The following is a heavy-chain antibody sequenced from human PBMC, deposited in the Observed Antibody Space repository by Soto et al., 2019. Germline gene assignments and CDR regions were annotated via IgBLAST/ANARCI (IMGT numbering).Heavy chain of an antibody. Sequence: QVQLVQSGAEVKKPGASVKVSCKASGYTFTSYGISWVRQAPGQGLEWMGWISAYNGNTKYAQKLHGRVTMTTDTSTSTAYMERSTLRSDGAAVYYGATAEAGTDSTFDYWGQGTLVTVSS. CDR1: GYTFTSYG. D-gene: IGHD6-13*01. J-gene: IGHJ4*02. CDR2: ISAYNGNT. V-gene: IGHV1-18*01. CDR3: ATAEAGTDSTFDY.